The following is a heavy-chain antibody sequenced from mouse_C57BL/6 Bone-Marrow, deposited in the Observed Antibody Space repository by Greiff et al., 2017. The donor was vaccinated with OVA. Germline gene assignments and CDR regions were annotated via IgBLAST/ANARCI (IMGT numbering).Heavy chain of an antibody. V-gene: IGHV1-55*01. CDR1: GYTFTSYW. D-gene: IGHD2-4*01. J-gene: IGHJ1*03. CDR3: ARDPYYDYDSYFDV. Sequence: QVQLQQPGAELVKPGASVKMSCKASGYTFTSYWITWVKQRPGQGLEWIGDIYPGSGSTNYNEKFKSKATLTVDTSSSTAYLQLSSLTSEDSAVYYCARDPYYDYDSYFDVWGTGTTVTVSS. CDR2: IYPGSGST.